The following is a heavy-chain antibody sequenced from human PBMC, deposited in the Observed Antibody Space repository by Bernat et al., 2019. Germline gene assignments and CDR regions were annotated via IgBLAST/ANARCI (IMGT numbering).Heavy chain of an antibody. CDR1: GGSISSGDYY. D-gene: IGHD4-17*01. CDR3: ARVHYDYGDGGGAFDI. V-gene: IGHV4-30-4*01. CDR2: IYYSGST. Sequence: QVQLQESGPGLVKPSQTLSLTCTVSGGSISSGDYYWSWIHQPPGKGLEWIGYIYYSGSTYYNPSLKSRVTISVDTSKNQFSLKLSSVTAADTAVYYCARVHYDYGDGGGAFDIWGQGTMVTVSS. J-gene: IGHJ3*02.